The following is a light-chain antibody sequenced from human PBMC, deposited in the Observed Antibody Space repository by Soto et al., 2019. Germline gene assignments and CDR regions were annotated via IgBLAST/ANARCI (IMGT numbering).Light chain of an antibody. CDR3: QQYYTLPYS. Sequence: DIVMTQSPDSLAVSLGERATINCKSCQSVLYSSNNKNYLAWYQQKPGQPPKLLISWASTRESGVPDRFSGSGSGTDFTLTVSSLQAEDVAVYYCQQYYTLPYSFGQGTKLEIK. V-gene: IGKV4-1*01. CDR1: QSVLYSSNNKNY. CDR2: WAS. J-gene: IGKJ2*03.